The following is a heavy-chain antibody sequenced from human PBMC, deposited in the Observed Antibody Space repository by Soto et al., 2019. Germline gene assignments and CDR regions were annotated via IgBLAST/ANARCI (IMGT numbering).Heavy chain of an antibody. CDR3: AKAFDCSGGSCYENY. V-gene: IGHV3-30*18. Sequence: GGSLRLSCAASGFTFSSYGMHWVRQAPGKGLEWVAVISYDGSNKYYADSVKGRFTISRDNSKNTLYLQMNSLRAEDTAVYYCAKAFDCSGGSCYENYWGQGTLVTVSS. CDR1: GFTFSSYG. CDR2: ISYDGSNK. J-gene: IGHJ4*02. D-gene: IGHD2-15*01.